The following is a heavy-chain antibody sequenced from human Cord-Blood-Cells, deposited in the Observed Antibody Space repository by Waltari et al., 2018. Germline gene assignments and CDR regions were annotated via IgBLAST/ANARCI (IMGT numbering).Heavy chain of an antibody. V-gene: IGHV1-3*01. CDR3: ARKGIAARDAFDI. CDR1: GYTCTSYA. Sequence: QVQLVQSGAEVTKPGASVKVSCKASGYTCTSYAMHLVRQAPGQRLEWMGWINAGNGNTKYSQKFQGRVTITRDTSASTAYMELSSLRSEDTAVYYCARKGIAARDAFDIWGQGTMVTVSS. CDR2: INAGNGNT. J-gene: IGHJ3*02. D-gene: IGHD6-6*01.